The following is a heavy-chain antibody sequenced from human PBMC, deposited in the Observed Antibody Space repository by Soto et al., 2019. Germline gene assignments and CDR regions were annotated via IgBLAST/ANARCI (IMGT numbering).Heavy chain of an antibody. CDR3: ARGGLYGDLPGWTGDAFDL. D-gene: IGHD4-17*01. J-gene: IGHJ3*01. Sequence: PGWSLRLSCAASGFSFSSYVMNWVLQAPGKGLEWVSSISPTGTFMHSADSLKDRFSISRDNAENSLYLQMNSMRAEDTAVYYCARGGLYGDLPGWTGDAFDLWGQGTMVTVSS. CDR2: ISPTGTFM. CDR1: GFSFSSYV. V-gene: IGHV3-21*01.